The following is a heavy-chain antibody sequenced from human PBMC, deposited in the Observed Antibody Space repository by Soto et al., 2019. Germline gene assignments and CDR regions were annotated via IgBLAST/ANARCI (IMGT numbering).Heavy chain of an antibody. Sequence: EVQLLESGGGLVQPGGSRRLSCAAYGFTFINYAMSWVRQAPGKGLEWISALPERGSSPYYADSVKGRFTISRDNSKNTLYLQMSSLRAEDTAVYYCAKMTSGSYGPNYGMDVWGQGTTVTVSS. CDR1: GFTFINYA. D-gene: IGHD5-18*01. CDR3: AKMTSGSYGPNYGMDV. V-gene: IGHV3-23*01. CDR2: LPERGSSP. J-gene: IGHJ6*02.